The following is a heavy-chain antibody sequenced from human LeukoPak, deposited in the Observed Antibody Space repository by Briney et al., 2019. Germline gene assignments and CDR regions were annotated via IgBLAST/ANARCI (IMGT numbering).Heavy chain of an antibody. Sequence: GGSLRLSCAASEFTVSNNYMSWVRQAPGKGLEWVAVISYDGSNKYYADSVKGRFTISRDNSKNTLYLQMNSLRAEDTAVYYCARTSGLPYYFDYWGQGTLVTVSS. J-gene: IGHJ4*02. CDR2: ISYDGSNK. CDR1: EFTVSNNY. V-gene: IGHV3-30-3*01. D-gene: IGHD6-19*01. CDR3: ARTSGLPYYFDY.